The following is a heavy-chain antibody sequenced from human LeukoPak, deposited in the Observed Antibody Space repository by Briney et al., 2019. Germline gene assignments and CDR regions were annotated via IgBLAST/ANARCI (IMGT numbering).Heavy chain of an antibody. CDR3: ARVGWELSNSFDY. D-gene: IGHD1-26*01. V-gene: IGHV3-7*01. J-gene: IGHJ4*02. CDR2: IKQDGSEK. CDR1: GFTFSSYW. Sequence: PGGSLRLSCAASGFTFSSYWMSWVRQAPGKGLEWVANIKQDGSEKYYVDSVKGRFTISRDNAKNSLYLQMNSLRAEDTAVYYCARVGWELSNSFDYWGQGTLVTVSS.